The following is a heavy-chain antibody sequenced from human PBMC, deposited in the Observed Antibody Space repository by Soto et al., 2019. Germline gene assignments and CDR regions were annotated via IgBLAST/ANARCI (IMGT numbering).Heavy chain of an antibody. CDR2: ISSSSSYI. Sequence: EVQLVESGGGLVKPGGSLRLSCAASGFTFSSYSMNWVRQAPGNGLEWVSSISSSSSYIYYADSVKGRFTISRDNAKNSMYLQMNSLRAADTAVYYCAREDYYDSSGYPIADYWGQGTLVTVSS. CDR3: AREDYYDSSGYPIADY. J-gene: IGHJ4*02. V-gene: IGHV3-21*01. D-gene: IGHD3-22*01. CDR1: GFTFSSYS.